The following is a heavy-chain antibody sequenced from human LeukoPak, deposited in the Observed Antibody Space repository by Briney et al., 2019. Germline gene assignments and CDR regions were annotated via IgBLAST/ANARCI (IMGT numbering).Heavy chain of an antibody. CDR2: IYYSGST. CDR3: ARDKQPGDN. D-gene: IGHD5-18*01. V-gene: IGHV4-30-4*02. J-gene: IGHJ4*02. CDR1: GGSISSGDYY. Sequence: SETLSLTCTVSGGSISSGDYYWSWIRQPPGKGLEWIGYIYYSGSTYYNPSLKSRVTMSVDTPKNQFSLKLSSVTAADTAVYFCARDKQPGDNWGQGILVTVSS.